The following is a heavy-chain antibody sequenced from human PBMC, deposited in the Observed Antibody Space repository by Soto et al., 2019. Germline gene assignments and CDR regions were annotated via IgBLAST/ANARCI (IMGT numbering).Heavy chain of an antibody. CDR1: GGTFSSYA. V-gene: IGHV1-69*01. CDR2: IIPIFGTA. Sequence: QVQLVQSGAEVKKPGSSVKVSCKASGGTFSSYAISWVRQAPGQGLEWMGGIIPIFGTANYAQKFQGRVTINAEETPNRAETKPNSLKYEDTAEYYCCWLHIDIATTPRQHYYYRRGLRGKATTFTVSS. J-gene: IGHJ6*01. CDR3: CWLHIDIATTPRQHYYYRRGL. D-gene: IGHD2-21*01.